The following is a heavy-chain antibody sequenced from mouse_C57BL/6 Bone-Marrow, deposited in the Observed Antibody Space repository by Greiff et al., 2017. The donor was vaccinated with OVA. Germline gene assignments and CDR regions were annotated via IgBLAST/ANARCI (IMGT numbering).Heavy chain of an antibody. CDR3: ARRYYYGSSRVYFDY. CDR2: IHPNSGST. CDR1: GYTFTSYW. D-gene: IGHD1-1*01. Sequence: QVQLQQPGAELVKPGASVKLSCKASGYTFTSYWMHWVKQRPGQGLEWIGMIHPNSGSTNYNEKFKSKATLTVDKSSSTAYMQLSSLTSEDSAVYYCARRYYYGSSRVYFDYWGQGTTLTVSS. J-gene: IGHJ2*01. V-gene: IGHV1-64*01.